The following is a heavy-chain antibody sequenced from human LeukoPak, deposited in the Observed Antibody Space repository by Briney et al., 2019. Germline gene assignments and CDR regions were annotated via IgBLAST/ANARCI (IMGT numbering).Heavy chain of an antibody. CDR3: ARLHYDSSGSYYFDY. V-gene: IGHV4-59*08. CDR1: GGSISCDY. D-gene: IGHD3-22*01. J-gene: IGHJ4*02. CDR2: IYYSGIT. Sequence: SETLSLTCTVSGGSISCDYWSWLRQPPGKGLEWIGYIYYSGITNYNPSLKSRVTISVDTSKNQFSLKLSSVTAADTAVYYCARLHYDSSGSYYFDYWGQGTLVTVSS.